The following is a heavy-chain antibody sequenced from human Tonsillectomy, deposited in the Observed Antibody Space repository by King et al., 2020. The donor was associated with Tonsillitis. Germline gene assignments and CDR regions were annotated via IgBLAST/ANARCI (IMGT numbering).Heavy chain of an antibody. D-gene: IGHD1-26*01. CDR3: TRDGVVGAHGDWCDP. V-gene: IGHV3-74*01. CDR1: GFTFSSYW. Sequence: VQLVESGGGLVQPGGSLRLSCAASGFTFSSYWMHWVRQAPGKGLVWVSRINSDGSSTSYADSVKGRFTISRDNAKNTLYLQMNSLEGDDTAVYYCTRDGVVGAHGDWCDPWGQGTLVTVSS. J-gene: IGHJ5*02. CDR2: INSDGSST.